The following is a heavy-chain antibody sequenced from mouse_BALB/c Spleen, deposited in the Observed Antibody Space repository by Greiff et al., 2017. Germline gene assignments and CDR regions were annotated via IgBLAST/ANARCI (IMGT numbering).Heavy chain of an antibody. CDR1: GYSITSGYY. V-gene: IGHV3-6*02. CDR3: AREVRRDYAMDY. D-gene: IGHD2-14*01. Sequence: VQLKQSGPGLVKPSQSLSLTCSVTGYSITSGYYWNWIRQFPGNKLEWMGYISYDGSNNYNPSLKNRISITRDTSKNQFFLKLNSVTTEDTATYYCAREVRRDYAMDYWGQGTSVTVSS. J-gene: IGHJ4*01. CDR2: ISYDGSN.